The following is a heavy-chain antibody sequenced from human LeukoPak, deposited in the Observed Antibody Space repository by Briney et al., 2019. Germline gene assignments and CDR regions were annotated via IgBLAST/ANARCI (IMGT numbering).Heavy chain of an antibody. V-gene: IGHV1-2*02. CDR3: ARVTKARLASSYNRFDP. Sequence: GASVKVSCKASGYTFTGYYMHWVRQAPGQGLEWMGWINPNSGGTNYAQKFQGRVTMTRDTSISTAYMELSRLRSDDTAVYYCARVTKARLASSYNRFDPWGQGTLVTVSS. D-gene: IGHD6-6*01. CDR2: INPNSGGT. CDR1: GYTFTGYY. J-gene: IGHJ5*02.